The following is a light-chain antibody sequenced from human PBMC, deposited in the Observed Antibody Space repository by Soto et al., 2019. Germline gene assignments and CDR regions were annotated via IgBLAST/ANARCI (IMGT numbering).Light chain of an antibody. J-gene: IGKJ2*01. Sequence: DIVMTQSPDSLAVSLGEGATINCKSSQSVLYSSNNKNYLAWYQQKPGQPPKLLIYWASTRESGVPDRFSGSGSGTDFTLTISSLQAEDVAVYYCQQYFSTPYTFGQGTILEIK. CDR2: WAS. CDR3: QQYFSTPYT. V-gene: IGKV4-1*01. CDR1: QSVLYSSNNKNY.